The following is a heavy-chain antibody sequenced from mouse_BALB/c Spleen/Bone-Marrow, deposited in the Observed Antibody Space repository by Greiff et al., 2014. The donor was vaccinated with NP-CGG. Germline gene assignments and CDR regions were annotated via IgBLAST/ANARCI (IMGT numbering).Heavy chain of an antibody. CDR3: TIVAY. CDR2: IDPETGGT. Sequence: VKLMESEAELVRPGASVTLSCKASGYTFTAYEMFWVKQTPVHGLEWIGAIDPETGGTAYNQKFKGKATLIADKSSSTAYMELRSLTSEDSAVYYCTIVAYWGQGTLVTVSA. CDR1: GYTFTAYE. J-gene: IGHJ3*01. V-gene: IGHV1-15*01.